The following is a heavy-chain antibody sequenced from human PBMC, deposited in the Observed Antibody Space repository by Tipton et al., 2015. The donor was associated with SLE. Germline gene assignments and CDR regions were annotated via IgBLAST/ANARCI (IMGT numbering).Heavy chain of an antibody. D-gene: IGHD1-26*01. J-gene: IGHJ4*02. CDR2: ISWNSGSI. CDR1: GFTFDDYA. Sequence: SLRLSCAASGFTFDDYAMHWVRQAPGKGLEWVSGISWNSGSIGYADSVKGRFTISRDNSKNTLYLQMNSLRAEDTAVYYCAKDLGVGALYWGQGTLVTVSS. V-gene: IGHV3-9*01. CDR3: AKDLGVGALY.